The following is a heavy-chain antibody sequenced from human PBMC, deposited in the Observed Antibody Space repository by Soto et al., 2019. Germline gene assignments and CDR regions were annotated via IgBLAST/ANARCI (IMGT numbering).Heavy chain of an antibody. J-gene: IGHJ4*02. Sequence: QVQLQQWGAGLLKPSETLSLTCAVYGGSFSGYYWSWIRQPPGKGLEWIGEINHSGSTNYNPSLKSRVTISVDPSKNRFSLKLSSVTAADTAVYYCARVGGIAAAGTLDYWGQGTLVTVSS. CDR1: GGSFSGYY. D-gene: IGHD6-13*01. V-gene: IGHV4-34*01. CDR2: INHSGST. CDR3: ARVGGIAAAGTLDY.